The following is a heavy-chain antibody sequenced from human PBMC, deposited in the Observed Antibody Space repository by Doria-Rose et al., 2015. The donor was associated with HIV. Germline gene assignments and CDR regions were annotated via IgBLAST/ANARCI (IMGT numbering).Heavy chain of an antibody. J-gene: IGHJ4*02. D-gene: IGHD6-13*01. Sequence: SGPVLVKPTETLTLTCTVSGVSLSSPGMGVSWIRQPPGKALGWLANIFSDDERSYKAALKSRLTISRGTSKSQVVLTMTDMDPVDTATYYCARIKSSRWYHKYYFDFWGQGTLATVSA. CDR2: IFSDDER. CDR3: ARIKSSRWYHKYYFDF. V-gene: IGHV2-26*01. CDR1: GVSLSSPGMG.